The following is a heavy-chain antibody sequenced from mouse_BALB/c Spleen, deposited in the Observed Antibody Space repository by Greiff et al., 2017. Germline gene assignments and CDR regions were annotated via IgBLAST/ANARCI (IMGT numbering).Heavy chain of an antibody. CDR2: ISSGSSTI. J-gene: IGHJ4*01. Sequence: EVQGVESGGGLVQPGGSRKLSCAASGFTFSSFGMHWVRQAPEKGLEWVAYISSGSSTIYYADTVTGRFTISRENAKNTLYLEMSSLRSEDTAMYYCARFNWAYYAMDYWGQGTSVTVSS. D-gene: IGHD4-1*02. V-gene: IGHV5-17*02. CDR3: ARFNWAYYAMDY. CDR1: GFTFSSFG.